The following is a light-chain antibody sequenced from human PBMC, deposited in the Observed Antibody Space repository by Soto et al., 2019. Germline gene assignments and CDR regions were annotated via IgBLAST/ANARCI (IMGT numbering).Light chain of an antibody. CDR1: QSISSW. Sequence: DIQMTQSPSTLSASVGDRVTITCRASQSISSWLAWYQQKPGKAPKLLIYDASSLECGVPSRFSGSGSGTEFTLTISSLQPDDFATYYCQQYNSYSGTFGQGTKVDI. CDR2: DAS. V-gene: IGKV1-5*01. CDR3: QQYNSYSGT. J-gene: IGKJ1*01.